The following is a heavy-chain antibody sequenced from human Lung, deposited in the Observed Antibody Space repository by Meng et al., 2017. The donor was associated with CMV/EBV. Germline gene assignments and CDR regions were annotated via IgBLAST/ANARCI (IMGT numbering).Heavy chain of an antibody. CDR2: IHYSGSS. J-gene: IGHJ4*02. D-gene: IGHD3-22*01. V-gene: IGHV4-59*11. CDR1: GDSISTHY. Sequence: SXTXSLXCTVSGDSISTHYWSWIRLPPGKGLELIGNIHYSGSSSYNPSLKSRVTMSLDTSKNEFSLKLRSVTAADTAVYYCARGRTPAYYDSSDYFDNWGQGTXVTVSS. CDR3: ARGRTPAYYDSSDYFDN.